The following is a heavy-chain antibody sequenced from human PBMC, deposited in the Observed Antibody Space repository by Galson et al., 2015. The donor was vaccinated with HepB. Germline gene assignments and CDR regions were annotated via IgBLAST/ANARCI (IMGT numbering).Heavy chain of an antibody. CDR1: GFTFSDYY. D-gene: IGHD4-23*01. Sequence: SLRLSCAASGFTFSDYYMSWIRQAPGKGLEWVSYISSSGSTIYYADSVKGRFTISRDNAKNSLYLQMNSLRAEDTAVYYCARPGAVVTPVNWYFDLWGRGTLVTVSS. J-gene: IGHJ2*01. CDR2: ISSSGSTI. V-gene: IGHV3-11*01. CDR3: ARPGAVVTPVNWYFDL.